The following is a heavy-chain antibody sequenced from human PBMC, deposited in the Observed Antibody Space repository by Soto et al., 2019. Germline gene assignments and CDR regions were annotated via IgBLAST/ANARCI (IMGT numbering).Heavy chain of an antibody. CDR2: IHHSGST. V-gene: IGHV4-4*02. CDR1: GDSISSRNW. CDR3: ARRKLEMMYVGWFDP. Sequence: QVQLQESGPGLVKPSETLSLTCAVSGDSISSRNWWSWVRQPPGKGLEYIGEIHHSGSTNYTPSLKSRVTMTVDKSKNQFSLNLNSVTAADTAIYYCARRKLEMMYVGWFDPWGHGTLVTVSS. J-gene: IGHJ5*02. D-gene: IGHD2-8*01.